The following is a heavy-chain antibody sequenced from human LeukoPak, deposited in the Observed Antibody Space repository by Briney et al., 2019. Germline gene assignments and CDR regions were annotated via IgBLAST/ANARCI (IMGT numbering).Heavy chain of an antibody. CDR1: GDSINGLDL. J-gene: IGHJ4*02. CDR2: MYLSGTT. CDR3: ARIQYYYGSGSYYRIRYYFDY. V-gene: IGHV4-4*02. D-gene: IGHD3-10*01. Sequence: SGTLSLTCTVSGDSINGLDLWSWVRPPPGKGLEWIGEMYLSGTTHSNPSVKSRVTISIDKSKNQFFLNLSSVTAADTAVYYCARIQYYYGSGSYYRIRYYFDYWGQGTLVTVSS.